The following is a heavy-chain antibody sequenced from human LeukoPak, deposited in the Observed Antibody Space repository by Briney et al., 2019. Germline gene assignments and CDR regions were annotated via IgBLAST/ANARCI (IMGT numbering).Heavy chain of an antibody. CDR3: VKDEGSSGWSYFDY. V-gene: IGHV3-64D*06. Sequence: AMHWVRQAPGKGLEYVSAISSNGGSTYYADSVKGRFTISRDNSKNTLYRQMSSLRAEDTAVYYCVKDEGSSGWSYFDYWGQGTLVTVSS. D-gene: IGHD6-19*01. CDR1: A. J-gene: IGHJ4*02. CDR2: ISSNGGST.